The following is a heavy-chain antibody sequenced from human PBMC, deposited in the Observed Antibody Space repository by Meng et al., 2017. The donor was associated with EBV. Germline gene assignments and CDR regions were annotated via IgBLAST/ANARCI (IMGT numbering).Heavy chain of an antibody. J-gene: IGHJ5*02. CDR2: SNPNSGGT. CDR3: ARQLGYYGSGNLP. D-gene: IGHD3-10*01. CDR1: GSTFTGYY. Sequence: VQLVQSRGEMKTPGASVMVSCKASGSTFTGYYMIWLRHAPGQEPEWLGRSNPNSGGTKYAQKFQGRVSMTRDTSISTAYMELSRLRSDDTAVYYCARQLGYYGSGNLPWGQGTLVTVSS. V-gene: IGHV1-2*06.